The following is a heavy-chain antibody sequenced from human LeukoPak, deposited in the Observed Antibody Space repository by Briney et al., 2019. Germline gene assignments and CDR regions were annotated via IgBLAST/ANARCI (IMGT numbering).Heavy chain of an antibody. CDR2: INPNSGGT. CDR3: ARASSSAHYYYGMDV. J-gene: IGHJ6*02. Sequence: ASVKVSCKASGYTFTGYYMHWVRQAPGQGLEWMGWINPNSGGTNYAQKFQGWVTMTRDTSISTAYMELSRLRSDDTAVYYCARASSSAHYYYGMDVWGQGTTVTVSS. V-gene: IGHV1-2*04. CDR1: GYTFTGYY. D-gene: IGHD6-13*01.